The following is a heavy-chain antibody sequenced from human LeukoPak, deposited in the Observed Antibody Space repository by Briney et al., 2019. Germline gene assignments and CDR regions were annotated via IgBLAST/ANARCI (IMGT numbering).Heavy chain of an antibody. CDR2: IYDTGST. Sequence: PSETLSLTCTVSGDSIRSDNYYWGWIRQPPGKGLEWIGSIYDTGSTFYNPSLKSRVIISVDTSKNQFSLKLSSVTAADTAVYYCQSRFLEWLLDYWGQGTLVTVSS. CDR1: GDSIRSDNYY. J-gene: IGHJ4*02. D-gene: IGHD3-3*01. CDR3: QSRFLEWLLDY. V-gene: IGHV4-39*01.